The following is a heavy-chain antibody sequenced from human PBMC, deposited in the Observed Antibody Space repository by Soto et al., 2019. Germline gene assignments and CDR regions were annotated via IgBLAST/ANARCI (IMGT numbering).Heavy chain of an antibody. V-gene: IGHV3-11*05. CDR3: ARGRVAAADYFDF. CDR1: GFTFSDYY. Sequence: QVQLVESGGGLVKPGGSLRLSCAVSGFTFSDYYMTWIRQAPGKGLEWVSYISSSTSHTNYADSVKGRFTISRDNAKNSLFVQMNSLRAEDTAVYYCARGRVAAADYFDFWGQGTLVTVSS. J-gene: IGHJ4*02. CDR2: ISSSTSHT. D-gene: IGHD2-2*01.